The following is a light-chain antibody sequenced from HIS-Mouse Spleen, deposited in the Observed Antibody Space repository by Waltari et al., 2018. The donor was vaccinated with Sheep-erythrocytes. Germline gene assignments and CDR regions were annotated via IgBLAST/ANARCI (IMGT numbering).Light chain of an antibody. CDR1: QGISSY. CDR2: AAS. J-gene: IGKJ2*01. Sequence: DIQLTQSPSFLSASVGDRVTITCRASQGISSYLAWYQQKPGKAPKLLIYAASTLQSGVPSRFSGSGSGTEFTLTISSLQAGDFATYYCQQLNSYPYTFGQGTKLEIK. V-gene: IGKV1-9*01. CDR3: QQLNSYPYT.